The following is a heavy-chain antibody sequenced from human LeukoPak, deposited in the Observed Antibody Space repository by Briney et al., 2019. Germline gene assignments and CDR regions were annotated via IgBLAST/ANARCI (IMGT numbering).Heavy chain of an antibody. CDR1: DASISTGTSY. Sequence: SETLSLTCNVSDASISTGTSYWGWIRQPPGRGLEWIGSIYHSGYTYYNPSLKSRVTMSVDTSKYQFSLKLSSVTAADTAVYYCARDGCSSTSCYAAYYYYYGMDVWGQGTTVTVSS. D-gene: IGHD2-2*01. CDR2: IYHSGYT. J-gene: IGHJ6*02. V-gene: IGHV4-39*07. CDR3: ARDGCSSTSCYAAYYYYYGMDV.